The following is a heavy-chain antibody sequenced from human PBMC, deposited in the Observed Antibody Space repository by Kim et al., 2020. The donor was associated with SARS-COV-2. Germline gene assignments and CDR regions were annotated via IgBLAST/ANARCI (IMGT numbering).Heavy chain of an antibody. D-gene: IGHD6-19*01. V-gene: IGHV3-23*01. CDR3: AKDSKQFPPDY. CDR2: T. J-gene: IGHJ4*02. Sequence: TDTADSVNSRFTISRDNTKNTLYRQMNSLRAEDTAVYYCAKDSKQFPPDYWGQGTLVTVSS.